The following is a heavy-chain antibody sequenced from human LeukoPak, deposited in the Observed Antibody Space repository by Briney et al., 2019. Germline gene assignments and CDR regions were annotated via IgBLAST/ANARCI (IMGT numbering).Heavy chain of an antibody. V-gene: IGHV4-34*01. CDR2: INHSGST. J-gene: IGHJ6*03. D-gene: IGHD2-15*01. Sequence: SETLSLTCAVYGVSFSGYYWSWIRQPPGKGLEWIGEINHSGSTNYNPSLKSRVTISVDTSKNQFSLKLSSVTAADTAVYYCARGVRGVDCSGGSCYGMRDYYYYYMDVWGKGTTVTVSS. CDR3: ARGVRGVDCSGGSCYGMRDYYYYYMDV. CDR1: GVSFSGYY.